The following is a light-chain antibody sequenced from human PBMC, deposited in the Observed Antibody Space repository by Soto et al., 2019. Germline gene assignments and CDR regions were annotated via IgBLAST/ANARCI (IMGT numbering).Light chain of an antibody. CDR3: QHFNSYLPYT. V-gene: IGKV1-13*02. J-gene: IGKJ2*01. Sequence: AIQLTQSPSSLSASVGDRVTITCRASQGISSALAWYQQKPGKAPKLLIYDASSLESGVPSRFSGSGSGTDFTLTISSLQPEDFATYYCQHFNSYLPYTFGQGTKLEIK. CDR2: DAS. CDR1: QGISSA.